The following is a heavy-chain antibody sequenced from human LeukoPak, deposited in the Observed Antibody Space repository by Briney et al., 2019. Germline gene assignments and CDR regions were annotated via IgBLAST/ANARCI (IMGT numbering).Heavy chain of an antibody. CDR3: ARVAPGGSSPYFDY. CDR1: GGTFSSYA. J-gene: IGHJ4*02. Sequence: SVKVSCKASGGTFSSYAISWVRQAPGQGLEWMGGIIPIFGTANYAQKFQGRVTITADESTSTAYMELSSLRPEDTAVYYCARVAPGGSSPYFDYWGQGTLVTVSS. CDR2: IIPIFGTA. V-gene: IGHV1-69*13. D-gene: IGHD6-6*01.